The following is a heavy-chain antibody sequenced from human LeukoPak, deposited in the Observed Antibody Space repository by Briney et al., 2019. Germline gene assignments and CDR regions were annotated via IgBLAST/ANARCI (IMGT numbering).Heavy chain of an antibody. CDR2: ISSSGGST. J-gene: IGHJ4*02. CDR3: AKVRTGHYFDY. D-gene: IGHD3/OR15-3a*01. Sequence: GGSLRLSCAASGFTFSSYAMSWVRQAPGKGLEWVSAISSSGGSTYYADSVKGRFTISRDDSKNTLYVQMNSLRAEDTAVYYCAKVRTGHYFDYWGQGTLVTVSS. V-gene: IGHV3-23*01. CDR1: GFTFSSYA.